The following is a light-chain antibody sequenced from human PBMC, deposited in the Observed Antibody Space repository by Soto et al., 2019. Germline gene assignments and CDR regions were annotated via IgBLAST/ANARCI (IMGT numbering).Light chain of an antibody. CDR2: EVS. Sequence: QSAPTQPASVSGSPGQSITISCTGTSSDVGGYNYLSWYQQHPGKVPKLMIYEVSDRPSWVSNRFSGSKSGSTASLTISGLQAEYEADYYCSSYTSSTTYVFGTGTKVTVL. V-gene: IGLV2-14*01. J-gene: IGLJ1*01. CDR1: SSDVGGYNY. CDR3: SSYTSSTTYV.